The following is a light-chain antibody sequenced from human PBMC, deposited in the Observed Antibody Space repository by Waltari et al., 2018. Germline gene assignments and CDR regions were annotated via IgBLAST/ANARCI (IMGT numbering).Light chain of an antibody. CDR3: QQYDNSWT. CDR2: KTS. Sequence: DIQMTQSPSTLSASVGDRVSMTCRTSQSIDNWLAWYQQQPGKAPKLLIAKTSLLESGVPSRFSGSGSGTEFNLTITTLQPDDFATYYCQQYDNSWTFGQGTKVEIK. V-gene: IGKV1-5*03. CDR1: QSIDNW. J-gene: IGKJ1*01.